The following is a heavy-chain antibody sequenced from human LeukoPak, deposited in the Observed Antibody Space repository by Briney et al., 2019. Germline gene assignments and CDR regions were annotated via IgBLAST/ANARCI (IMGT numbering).Heavy chain of an antibody. V-gene: IGHV3-64D*06. CDR2: ISINGGST. CDR3: VKESRVVRGVIMDAFDM. Sequence: GGSLRLSCSASGFTFSSYAMHWVRQAPGKGLEYVSGISINGGSTDYADSVKGRFTISRDNSKITVYLQMSSLRAEDTAVYYCVKESRVVRGVIMDAFDMWGQGTMVTVSS. D-gene: IGHD3-10*01. CDR1: GFTFSSYA. J-gene: IGHJ3*02.